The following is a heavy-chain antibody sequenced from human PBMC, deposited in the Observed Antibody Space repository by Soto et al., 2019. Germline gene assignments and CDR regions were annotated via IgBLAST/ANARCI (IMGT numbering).Heavy chain of an antibody. CDR1: GFTFSSYA. J-gene: IGHJ5*01. V-gene: IGHV3-23*01. D-gene: IGHD3-9*01. CDR3: AKLRYFDWSAYNWFEY. Sequence: EVQVLESGGGLVQPGGSLRLSCAASGFTFSSYAMTWVRQAPGKGLEWVSGISGSGATTSYADSVKGRFTVSRDNSKNTLYLQMNRLRVEDTAVYHCAKLRYFDWSAYNWFEYWGQGTPVTVSS. CDR2: ISGSGATT.